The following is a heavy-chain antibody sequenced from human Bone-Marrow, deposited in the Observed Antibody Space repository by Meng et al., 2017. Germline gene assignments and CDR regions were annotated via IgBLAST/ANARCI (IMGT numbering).Heavy chain of an antibody. D-gene: IGHD5-18*01. CDR3: VRDVRQPLYF. J-gene: IGHJ4*02. CDR1: GYDFTAYV. V-gene: IGHV1-2*06. Sequence: QEQRVKSGADVKTPGASMTVSCKASGYDFTAYVLHWVRLAPGQGLQWVGQIDPYSGDTVYAQKFRGRVTMTRDTSVNSAYLEVNRLTSDDTAVYYCVRDVRQPLYFWGQGTLVTVSS. CDR2: IDPYSGDT.